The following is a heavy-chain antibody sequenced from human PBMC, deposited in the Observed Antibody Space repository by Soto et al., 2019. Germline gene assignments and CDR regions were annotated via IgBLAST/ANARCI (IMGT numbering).Heavy chain of an antibody. CDR1: GGTFSSYA. D-gene: IGHD3-9*01. V-gene: IGHV1-69*13. CDR2: IIPIFGTA. CDR3: ARDLPDILTGYSS. Sequence: GASVKVSCKASGGTFSSYAISWVRQAPGQGLEWMGGIIPIFGTANYAQKFQGRVTITADESTSTAYMELSSLRSEDTAVYYCARDLPDILTGYSSWGQGTLVTVSS. J-gene: IGHJ4*02.